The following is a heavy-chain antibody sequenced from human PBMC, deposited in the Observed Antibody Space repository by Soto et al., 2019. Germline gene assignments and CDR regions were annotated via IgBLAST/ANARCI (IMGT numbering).Heavy chain of an antibody. CDR1: GGAFSDYA. CDR3: ASWLKGPDIGNYYYGMDV. J-gene: IGHJ6*02. Sequence: GASVKVSCKASGGAFSDYAFSWGRQAPGQGLEWLGGIMPIFRAPDYAQKFQGRVTITADEFTRTAYMEMNSLRSEDTAVYYCASWLKGPDIGNYYYGMDVWGQGTTVTVSS. V-gene: IGHV1-69*13. D-gene: IGHD2-15*01. CDR2: IMPIFRAP.